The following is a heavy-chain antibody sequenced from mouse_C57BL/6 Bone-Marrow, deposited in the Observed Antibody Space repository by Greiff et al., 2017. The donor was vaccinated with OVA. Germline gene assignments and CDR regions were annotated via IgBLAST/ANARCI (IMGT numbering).Heavy chain of an antibody. CDR1: GFSLTSYG. D-gene: IGHD1-1*01. CDR3: AKPAFITTVVATDYYAMDY. V-gene: IGHV2-3*01. Sequence: VKLMESGPGLVAPSQSLSITCTVSGFSLTSYGVSWVRQPPGKGLEWLGVIWGDGSTNYHSALISRLSISKDNSKSQVFLKLNSLQTDDTATYYCAKPAFITTVVATDYYAMDYWGQGTSVTVSS. CDR2: IWGDGST. J-gene: IGHJ4*01.